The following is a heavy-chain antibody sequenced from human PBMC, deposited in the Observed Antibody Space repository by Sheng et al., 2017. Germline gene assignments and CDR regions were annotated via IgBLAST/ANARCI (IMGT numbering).Heavy chain of an antibody. CDR2: IYYSGST. D-gene: IGHD2-8*01. CDR3: ARDMTPQYGAFDI. V-gene: IGHV4-39*07. CDR1: GGSISSSSYY. J-gene: IGHJ3*02. Sequence: QLQLQESGPGLVKPSETLSLTCTVSGGSISSSSYYWGWIRQPPGKGLEWIGSIYYSGSTYYNPSLKSRVTISVDTSKNQFSLKLSSVTAADTAVYYCARDMTPQYGAFDIWGQGTMVTVSS.